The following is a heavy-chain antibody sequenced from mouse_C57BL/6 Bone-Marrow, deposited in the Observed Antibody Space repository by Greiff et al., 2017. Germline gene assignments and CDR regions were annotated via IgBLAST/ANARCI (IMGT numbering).Heavy chain of an antibody. J-gene: IGHJ2*01. V-gene: IGHV2-9-1*01. D-gene: IGHD2-4*01. CDR1: GFSLTSYA. CDR3: ARNFPLYSNYDSGAYFDY. Sequence: QVQLKESGPGLVAPSQSLSITCTVSGFSLTSYAISWVRQPPGKGLEWLGVIWNGGGTNYNSALKSRLSISKDNSKSQVFLQMNSLQTDDTARYXCARNFPLYSNYDSGAYFDYWGQGTTLTVSS. CDR2: IWNGGGT.